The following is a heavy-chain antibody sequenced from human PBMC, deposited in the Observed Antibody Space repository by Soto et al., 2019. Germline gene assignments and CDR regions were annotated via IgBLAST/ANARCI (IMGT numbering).Heavy chain of an antibody. V-gene: IGHV1-2*04. CDR2: INPNSGGT. CDR3: ARDRGVAAAGSAFDI. D-gene: IGHD6-13*01. J-gene: IGHJ3*02. CDR1: GYTFTGYY. Sequence: ASVKVSCKASGYTFTGYYMHWVRQAPGQGLEWMGWINPNSGGTNYAQKFQGWVTMTRDTSISTAYMELSRLRSDDTAVYYCARDRGVAAAGSAFDIWGQGTMVTVSS.